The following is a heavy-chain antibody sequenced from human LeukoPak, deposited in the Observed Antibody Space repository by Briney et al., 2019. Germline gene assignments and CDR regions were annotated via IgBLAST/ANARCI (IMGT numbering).Heavy chain of an antibody. V-gene: IGHV1-46*01. J-gene: IGHJ4*02. D-gene: IGHD2-2*01. CDR2: INPSGGST. CDR1: GYTFTSYY. CDR3: ARAVVVAERKGRGFYFDY. Sequence: ASVKVSCKASGYTFTSYYMHWVRQAPGQGLEWMGIINPSGGSTSYAQRFQGRVTMARDTSTSTVYMELSSLRSEDTAVYYCARAVVVAERKGRGFYFDYWGQGTLVTVSS.